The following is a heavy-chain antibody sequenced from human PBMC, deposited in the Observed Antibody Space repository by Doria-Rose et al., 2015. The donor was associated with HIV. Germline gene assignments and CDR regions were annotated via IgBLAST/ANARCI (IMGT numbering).Heavy chain of an antibody. CDR2: IHPSGST. D-gene: IGHD1-1*01. V-gene: IGHV4-34*01. CDR1: GGSFSGYY. Sequence: QVQLQQWDAGLVKPSETQSLTCAVFGGSFSGYYWSWIRQPPGKGLEWIGEIHPSGSTNYKTSLKSRVTISLDTSKNLFSLKLSSVTAADTAVYYCARGLLRGGWNDVDYYYGMDVWGQGTTVTVSS. J-gene: IGHJ6*02. CDR3: ARGLLRGGWNDVDYYYGMDV.